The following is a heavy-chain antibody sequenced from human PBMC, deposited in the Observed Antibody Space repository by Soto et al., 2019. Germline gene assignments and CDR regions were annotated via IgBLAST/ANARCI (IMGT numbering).Heavy chain of an antibody. CDR2: IYWDDDK. Sequence: QITLKESGPTLVKPTQTLTLTCTFSGFSLSTSGVGVGWIRQPPGKALEWLELIYWDDDKRYSPSLKSRLTIPKDPSKNQVVLTMTNMDPVDTATYYCARRLGSSKAFDYWGQGTLVTGSS. D-gene: IGHD6-6*01. V-gene: IGHV2-5*02. CDR3: ARRLGSSKAFDY. J-gene: IGHJ4*02. CDR1: GFSLSTSGVG.